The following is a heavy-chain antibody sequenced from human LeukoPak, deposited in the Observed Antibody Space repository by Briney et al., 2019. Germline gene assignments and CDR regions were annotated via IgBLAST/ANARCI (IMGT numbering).Heavy chain of an antibody. J-gene: IGHJ4*02. D-gene: IGHD1-26*01. Sequence: GGSLRLSCAASGFTFDDYAMHWVRQAPGKGLEWVSGISWNSGSIGYADSVKGRFTISRDNAKNSLYLQMNSLRAEDTAVYYCATPVGAKGDYWGQGTLVTVSS. CDR3: ATPVGAKGDY. CDR2: ISWNSGSI. CDR1: GFTFDDYA. V-gene: IGHV3-9*01.